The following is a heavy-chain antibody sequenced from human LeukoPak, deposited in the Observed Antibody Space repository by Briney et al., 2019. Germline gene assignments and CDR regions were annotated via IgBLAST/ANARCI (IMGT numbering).Heavy chain of an antibody. CDR2: IYHSGST. V-gene: IGHV4-4*02. CDR3: ARCNGYCSGGSCSVGNWFDP. J-gene: IGHJ5*02. CDR1: GGSISSSNW. D-gene: IGHD2-15*01. Sequence: PSGTLSLTCAVSGGSISSSNWWSWVRQPPGKGLEWIGEIYHSGSTNYNPSLKSRVTISVDTSKNQFSLKLSSVTAADTAVYYCARCNGYCSGGSCSVGNWFDPWGQGTLVTVSS.